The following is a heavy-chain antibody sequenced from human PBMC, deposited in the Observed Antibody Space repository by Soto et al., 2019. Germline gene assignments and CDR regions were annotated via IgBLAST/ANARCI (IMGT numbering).Heavy chain of an antibody. CDR3: AGEASYYYGSGSYYSRNWFDP. D-gene: IGHD3-10*01. J-gene: IGHJ5*02. CDR1: GGTFSGYY. CDR2: INHSGST. Sequence: SETLSLTCAVYGGTFSGYYWSWIRQPPGKGLEWIGEINHSGSTNYNPSLKSRVTISVDTSKNPFSLKLSSVTAADTAVYYCAGEASYYYGSGSYYSRNWFDPWGQGTLVTVSS. V-gene: IGHV4-34*01.